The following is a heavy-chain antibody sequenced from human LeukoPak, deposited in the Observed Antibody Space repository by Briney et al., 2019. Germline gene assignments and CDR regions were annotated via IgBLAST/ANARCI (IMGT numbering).Heavy chain of an antibody. CDR3: ARDTRIAAAGTGYYFDY. J-gene: IGHJ4*02. CDR1: GFTVCSNY. V-gene: IGHV3-66*01. CDR2: FYISCST. Sequence: GSLRLSCAASGFTVCSNYMSWVRQTPGKGLEWVLVFYISCSTYYADSVKGIFTISRNNSKNTLYLQMNSLRGEDTAVYYCARDTRIAAAGTGYYFDYWGQGTLVTVSS. D-gene: IGHD6-13*01.